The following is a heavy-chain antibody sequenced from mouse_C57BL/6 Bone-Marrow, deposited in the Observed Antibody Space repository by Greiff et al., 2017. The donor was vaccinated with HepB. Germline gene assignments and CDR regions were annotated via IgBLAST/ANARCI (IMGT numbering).Heavy chain of an antibody. CDR2: ILPGSGST. CDR1: GYTFTGYW. Sequence: QVTLKVSGAELMKPGASVKLSCKATGYTFTGYWIEWVKQRPGHGLEWIGEILPGSGSTNYNEKFKGKATFTADTSSNTAYMQLSSLTTEDSAIYYCAREGLGSQFAYWGQGTLVTVSA. V-gene: IGHV1-9*01. D-gene: IGHD1-1*01. CDR3: AREGLGSQFAY. J-gene: IGHJ3*01.